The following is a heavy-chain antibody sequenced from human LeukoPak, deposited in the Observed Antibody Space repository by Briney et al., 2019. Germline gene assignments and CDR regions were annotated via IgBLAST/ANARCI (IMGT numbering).Heavy chain of an antibody. CDR2: IKEDESDE. Sequence: GGSLRLSCEATGFTFSSYWMSWVRQAPGKGLEWVAHIKEDESDEYYVDSVRGRFTASRDNAKNSVNLQMNSLRVEDTAVYYCARWRGRQSEFDYWGQGTLVTVSS. D-gene: IGHD1-1*01. CDR3: ARWRGRQSEFDY. CDR1: GFTFSSYW. J-gene: IGHJ4*02. V-gene: IGHV3-7*01.